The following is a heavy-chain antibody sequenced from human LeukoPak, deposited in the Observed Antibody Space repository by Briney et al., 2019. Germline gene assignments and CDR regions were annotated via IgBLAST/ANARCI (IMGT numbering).Heavy chain of an antibody. CDR2: INTNTGNP. J-gene: IGHJ5*02. CDR1: GYTFTSYA. D-gene: IGHD3-22*01. CDR3: AREGYDSSAVWFDP. V-gene: IGHV7-4-1*02. Sequence: GASVKVSCKASGYTFTSYAMNWVRQAPGQGLEWMGWINTNTGNPTYAQGFTGRFVFSLDTSVSTAYLQISSLKAEDTAVYYCAREGYDSSAVWFDPWGQGTLVTVSS.